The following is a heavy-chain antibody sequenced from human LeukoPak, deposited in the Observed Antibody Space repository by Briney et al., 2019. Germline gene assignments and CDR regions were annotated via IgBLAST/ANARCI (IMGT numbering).Heavy chain of an antibody. V-gene: IGHV4-59*08. Sequence: SETLSLTCTVSGGSISSNYWSWIRQPPGKGLEWIGYIYHSGSTNYNPSLKGRATISVDTSKNQFSLKVSSVTAADTAVYYCARHYCRGGSCYYFDYWGQGTLVTVSS. CDR2: IYHSGST. CDR1: GGSISSNY. CDR3: ARHYCRGGSCYYFDY. D-gene: IGHD2-15*01. J-gene: IGHJ4*02.